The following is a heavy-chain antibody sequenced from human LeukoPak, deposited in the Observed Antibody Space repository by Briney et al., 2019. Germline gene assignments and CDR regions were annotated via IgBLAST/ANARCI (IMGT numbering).Heavy chain of an antibody. V-gene: IGHV4-59*08. D-gene: IGHD3-22*01. Sequence: SETLSLTCTVSGGSISSYYWSWIRQPPGKGLEWIGYIYYSGSTNYNPSLKSRVTISVDTSKNQFSLKLSSVTAADTAIYYCASIDPSRSGYYFDYWGQGTLVTVSS. J-gene: IGHJ4*02. CDR3: ASIDPSRSGYYFDY. CDR2: IYYSGST. CDR1: GGSISSYY.